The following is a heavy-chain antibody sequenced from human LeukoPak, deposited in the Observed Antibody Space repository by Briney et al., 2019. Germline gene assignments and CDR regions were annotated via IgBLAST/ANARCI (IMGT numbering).Heavy chain of an antibody. V-gene: IGHV3-15*01. CDR2: IKTNAEGGTT. CDR3: TTGGDWNNLGVSFDY. D-gene: IGHD1/OR15-1a*01. CDR1: GFLFRKTW. J-gene: IGHJ4*02. Sequence: GGSLRLSCVASGFLFRKTWMTWVRQAPGKGLEWVGRIKTNAEGGTTDYAAPVKGRFSISRDDSKNTLYLHMSSLQIEDTAVFYCTTGGDWNNLGVSFDYWGQGSLVTVSS.